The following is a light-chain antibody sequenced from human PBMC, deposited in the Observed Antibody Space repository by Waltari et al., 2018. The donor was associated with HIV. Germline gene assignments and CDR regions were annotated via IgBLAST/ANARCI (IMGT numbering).Light chain of an antibody. J-gene: IGLJ3*02. Sequence: HGAAWLQQHQGLPPRLLFYRNNGRPPGIPERFSASRSGDTASLTIGGLQPEDEADYYCLAWDTSLSAWVFGGGTHLSV. CDR3: LAWDTSLSAWV. V-gene: IGLV10-54*04. CDR1: HG. CDR2: RNN.